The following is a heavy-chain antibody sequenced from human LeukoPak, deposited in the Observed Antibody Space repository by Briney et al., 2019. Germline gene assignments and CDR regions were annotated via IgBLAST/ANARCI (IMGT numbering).Heavy chain of an antibody. CDR3: TRKSGGSQRKMDDWFDP. D-gene: IGHD3-10*01. CDR1: GFTFSSYA. V-gene: IGHV3-30*04. Sequence: GGSLRLSCAAPGFTFSSYAMHWVRQAPDKGLEYVAVISNAGTYKYYGASVKGRFTISRDNTKNTLYLQMDSLRSEDTAVYSCTRKSGGSQRKMDDWFDPWGQGTLVIVSS. J-gene: IGHJ5*02. CDR2: ISNAGTYK.